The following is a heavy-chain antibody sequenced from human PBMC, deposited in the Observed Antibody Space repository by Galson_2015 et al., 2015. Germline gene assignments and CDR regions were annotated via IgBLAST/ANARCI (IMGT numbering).Heavy chain of an antibody. V-gene: IGHV3-7*01. D-gene: IGHD2-15*01. CDR3: ATAVVASV. CDR2: IKEDGSEA. CDR1: GFTFSNLW. J-gene: IGHJ1*01. Sequence: SLRLSCAASGFTFSNLWMSWVRQAPGKGLEWVANIKEDGSEANYVDSVKGRFTISRDNAENSLYLQMNSLRAEDTAIYYCATAVVASVWGQGTLVTVSS.